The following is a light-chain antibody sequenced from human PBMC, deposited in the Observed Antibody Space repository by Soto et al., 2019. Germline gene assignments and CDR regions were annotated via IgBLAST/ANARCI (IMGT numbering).Light chain of an antibody. CDR2: GAS. J-gene: IGKJ5*01. CDR3: QQYGSSPIT. Sequence: MTQSPDTLSLSQGERATLSCRATQSVTNYLSWYQQRPGQAPRLLMYGASSRATGIPDRLSGSGSGTDFTLTISRLEPEDFAVYYCQQYGSSPITFGQRTRLEI. CDR1: QSVTNY. V-gene: IGKV3-20*01.